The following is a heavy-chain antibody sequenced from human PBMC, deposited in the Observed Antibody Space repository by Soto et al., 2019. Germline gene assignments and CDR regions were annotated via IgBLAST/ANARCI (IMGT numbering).Heavy chain of an antibody. Sequence: QVQLVESGGGVVQPGRSLRLSCAASGFTFSSYAMHWVRQAPGKGLEWVAVISYDGSNKYYADSVKGRFTISRDNSKNTLYLQMNSLRAEDTAVYYCARAYGDSDLSVDCWGQGTLVTVSS. CDR3: ARAYGDSDLSVDC. D-gene: IGHD4-17*01. CDR1: GFTFSSYA. J-gene: IGHJ4*02. CDR2: ISYDGSNK. V-gene: IGHV3-30-3*01.